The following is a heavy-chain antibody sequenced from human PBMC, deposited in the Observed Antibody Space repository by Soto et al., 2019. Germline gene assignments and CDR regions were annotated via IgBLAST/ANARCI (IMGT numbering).Heavy chain of an antibody. CDR3: ARPGITMVRGVMSSDYHYYGLDA. CDR2: IYYSGST. D-gene: IGHD3-10*01. J-gene: IGHJ6*02. Sequence: SETLSLTCTVSGGSISSSSYYWGWIRQPPGKGLEWIGSIYYSGSTYYNPSLKSRVTISVDTSKNQFSLKLSSVTAADTAVYYCARPGITMVRGVMSSDYHYYGLDAWGQGTTVTVSS. V-gene: IGHV4-39*01. CDR1: GGSISSSSYY.